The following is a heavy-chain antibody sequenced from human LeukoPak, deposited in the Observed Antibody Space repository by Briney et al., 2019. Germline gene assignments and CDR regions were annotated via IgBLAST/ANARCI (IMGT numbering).Heavy chain of an antibody. D-gene: IGHD6-13*01. CDR1: GFTLSSYG. V-gene: IGHV3-33*08. J-gene: IGHJ4*02. Sequence: GGSLRLSCAASGFTLSSYGMNWVRQAPGKGLEWVAGMWSDGGFKFYADSVKGRFTISRDNSKDTLYLQMNSLRAEDTAVYYCARVRGTYSSNWFSDYWGQGTLVTVSS. CDR3: ARVRGTYSSNWFSDY. CDR2: MWSDGGFK.